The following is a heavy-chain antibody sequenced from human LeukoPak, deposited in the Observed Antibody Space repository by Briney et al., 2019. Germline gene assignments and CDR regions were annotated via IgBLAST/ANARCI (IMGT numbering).Heavy chain of an antibody. J-gene: IGHJ4*02. Sequence: AGGSLRLSCAASGFTFSTYAMSWVRQAPGKGLEWVSAISGSGGSTYYADSVKGRFTISRDNSKNTLYLQMNSLRVEDTAVYYCAKDYYDSSATGFDYWGQGTLVTVSS. D-gene: IGHD3-22*01. V-gene: IGHV3-23*01. CDR3: AKDYYDSSATGFDY. CDR2: ISGSGGST. CDR1: GFTFSTYA.